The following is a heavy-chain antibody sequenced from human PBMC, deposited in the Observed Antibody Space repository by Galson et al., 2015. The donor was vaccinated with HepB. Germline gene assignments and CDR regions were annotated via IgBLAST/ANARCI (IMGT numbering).Heavy chain of an antibody. CDR1: GGSISSGGYY. V-gene: IGHV4-31*03. J-gene: IGHJ3*02. CDR3: AEGGGYCSGGSCYFDAFDI. CDR2: IYYSGST. Sequence: TLSLTCTVSGGSISSGGYYWSWIRQHPGTGLEWIGYIYYSGSTYYNPSLKSRVTISVDTSKNQFSLKLSSVTAADTAVYYCAEGGGYCSGGSCYFDAFDIWGQGTMVTVSS. D-gene: IGHD2-15*01.